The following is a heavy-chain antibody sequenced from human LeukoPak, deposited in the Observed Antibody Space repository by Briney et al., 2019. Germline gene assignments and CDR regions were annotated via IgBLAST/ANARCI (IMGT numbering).Heavy chain of an antibody. D-gene: IGHD3/OR15-3a*01. J-gene: IGHJ4*02. Sequence: PGGSLRLSCAASGFTFRGSAMNWVRQAPGRGLEWISNIRSSGTAKSYADSVKGRFTISRDNAKNSLYLQMNSLRPEDSAMYYCASDRDWSFDDWGQRTVVTVSS. CDR3: ASDRDWSFDD. V-gene: IGHV3-48*04. CDR2: IRSSGTAK. CDR1: GFTFRGSA.